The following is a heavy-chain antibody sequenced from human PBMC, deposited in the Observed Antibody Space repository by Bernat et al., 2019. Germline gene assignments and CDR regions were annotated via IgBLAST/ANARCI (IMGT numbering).Heavy chain of an antibody. Sequence: EVQLVESGGGSVQPGGSLRLSRSASGFTFGTYGMSWVRQAPGTGLEWVASLMQDESEKYYVDSVKGRFTISRDNAKNSLFLQMNSLRAEDTAVYYCSRDLYGSGDYWGQGALVTVSS. CDR3: SRDLYGSGDY. CDR1: GFTFGTYG. D-gene: IGHD3-10*01. J-gene: IGHJ4*02. V-gene: IGHV3-7*01. CDR2: LMQDESEK.